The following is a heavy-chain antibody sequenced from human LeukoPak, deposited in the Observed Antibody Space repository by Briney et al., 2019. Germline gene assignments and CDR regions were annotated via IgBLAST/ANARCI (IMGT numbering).Heavy chain of an antibody. D-gene: IGHD6-13*01. CDR3: ARGPPGYSSRGLYYYYMDV. CDR2: INHSGST. V-gene: IGHV4-34*01. CDR1: GGSFSGYY. J-gene: IGHJ6*03. Sequence: SETLSLTCAVYGGSFSGYYWSWIRQPPGKGLEWIGEINHSGSTNYNPSLKSRVTISVDTSKNQFSLKLSSVTAADTAVYYCARGPPGYSSRGLYYYYMDVWGKGTTVTVSS.